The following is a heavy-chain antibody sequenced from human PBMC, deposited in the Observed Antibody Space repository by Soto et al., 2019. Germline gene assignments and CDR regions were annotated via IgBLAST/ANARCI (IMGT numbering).Heavy chain of an antibody. Sequence: GGSLRLSCAASGFTFSSYGMHRVRQAPGKGLEWVAVIWYDGSNKYYADSVKGRFTISRDNSKNTLYLQMNSLRAEDTAVYYCARGHMTYYDFWSGYGVSSAFDIWGQGTMVTVSS. CDR1: GFTFSSYG. J-gene: IGHJ3*02. D-gene: IGHD3-3*01. CDR2: IWYDGSNK. CDR3: ARGHMTYYDFWSGYGVSSAFDI. V-gene: IGHV3-33*01.